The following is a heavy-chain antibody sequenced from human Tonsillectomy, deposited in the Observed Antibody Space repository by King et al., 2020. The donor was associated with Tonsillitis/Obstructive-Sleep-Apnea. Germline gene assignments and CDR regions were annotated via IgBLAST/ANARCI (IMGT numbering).Heavy chain of an antibody. Sequence: VQLVESGGGVVQPGRSLRLSCAASGFTFSSYGMHGVRQAPGKGLEWVAVIWDDGSDEYYAESVKGRFSISRDNSKNTLYLQMNSLRAEDTAVYFCARAWDYYDSCAGPYSWYFDLWGRGTLVTVSS. D-gene: IGHD3-22*01. V-gene: IGHV3-33*01. J-gene: IGHJ2*01. CDR1: GFTFSSYG. CDR3: ARAWDYYDSCAGPYSWYFDL. CDR2: IWDDGSDE.